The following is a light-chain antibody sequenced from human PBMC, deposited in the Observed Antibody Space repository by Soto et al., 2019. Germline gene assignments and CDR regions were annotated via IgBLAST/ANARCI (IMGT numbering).Light chain of an antibody. CDR1: QGISSW. J-gene: IGKJ1*01. Sequence: DIQMTQSPSSVSASVGDRVTITCRASQGISSWLAWYQHKPGKAPKLLIYAASSLQSGVPSRLSGSGSWTEFTLTISSLQPEDFATYYCQQANTFPWTFGQGTMVEIK. CDR3: QQANTFPWT. CDR2: AAS. V-gene: IGKV1-12*01.